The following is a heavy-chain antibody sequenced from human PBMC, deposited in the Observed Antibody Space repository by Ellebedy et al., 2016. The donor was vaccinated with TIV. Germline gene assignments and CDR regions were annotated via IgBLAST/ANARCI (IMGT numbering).Heavy chain of an antibody. V-gene: IGHV3-11*01. Sequence: GGSLRLXXAASGFTFSDYYMTWIRQAPGKGLERVSYISSSGSTIFYADSVKGRFTISRDNAKNSLYLQMNSLRAEDTAVYYCARDYWDADYGEDYWGQGTLVTVSS. J-gene: IGHJ4*02. CDR3: ARDYWDADYGEDY. CDR1: GFTFSDYY. D-gene: IGHD4-17*01. CDR2: ISSSGSTI.